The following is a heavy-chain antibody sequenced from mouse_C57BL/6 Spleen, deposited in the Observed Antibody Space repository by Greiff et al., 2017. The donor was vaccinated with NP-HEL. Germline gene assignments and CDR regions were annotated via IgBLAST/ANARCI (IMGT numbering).Heavy chain of an antibody. CDR2: INPNNGGT. CDR3: ARAFYDPAWFAY. D-gene: IGHD2-3*01. Sequence: QVQLQQSDAELVKPGASVKISCKVSGYTFTDHTIHWMKQRPEQGLEWIGYINPNNGGTSYNQKFKGKATLTVNKSSSTAYMELRSLTSEDSAVYYCARAFYDPAWFAYWGQGTLVTVSA. CDR1: GYTFTDHT. V-gene: IGHV1-78*01. J-gene: IGHJ3*01.